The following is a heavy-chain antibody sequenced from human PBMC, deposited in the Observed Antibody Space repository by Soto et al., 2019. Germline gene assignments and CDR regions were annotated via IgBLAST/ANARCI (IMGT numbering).Heavy chain of an antibody. V-gene: IGHV3-30-3*01. CDR1: GFTFSSYA. D-gene: IGHD1-26*01. CDR3: ASRSGSYYFDY. CDR2: ISYDGSNK. J-gene: IGHJ4*02. Sequence: PGGSLRLSCAASGFTFSSYAMHWVRQAPGKGLEWVAVISYDGSNKYYADSVKGRFTISRDNSKNTLYLQMNSLRAEDTAVYYCASRSGSYYFDYWGQGTLVTVSS.